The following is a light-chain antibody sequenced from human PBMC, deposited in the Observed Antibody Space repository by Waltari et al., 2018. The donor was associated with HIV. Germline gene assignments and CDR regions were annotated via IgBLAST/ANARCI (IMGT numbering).Light chain of an antibody. V-gene: IGLV2-14*03. CDR3: ASFTGDNTVM. J-gene: IGLJ3*02. Sequence: AVTQPASVSGLPGPSTTISCTGDASDFGLYNFVSWYQQHSGKPPKLILYDVDSRASGVSDRFSGSMSGNTASLTISGLRTEDEAHYYCASFTGDNTVMFGGGTEVTVL. CDR2: DVD. CDR1: ASDFGLYNF.